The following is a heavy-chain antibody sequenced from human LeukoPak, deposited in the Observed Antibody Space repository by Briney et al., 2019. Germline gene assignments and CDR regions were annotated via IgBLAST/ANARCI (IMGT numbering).Heavy chain of an antibody. Sequence: GGSLRLSCAASGFTFSSYGMHWVRQAPGKGLEWVAVIWYDGSNKYYAGSVKGRFTISRDNSKNTLYLQMNSLRAEDTAVYYCARGYGDYGGAFDIWGQGTMVTVSS. D-gene: IGHD4-17*01. CDR1: GFTFSSYG. CDR3: ARGYGDYGGAFDI. J-gene: IGHJ3*02. V-gene: IGHV3-33*01. CDR2: IWYDGSNK.